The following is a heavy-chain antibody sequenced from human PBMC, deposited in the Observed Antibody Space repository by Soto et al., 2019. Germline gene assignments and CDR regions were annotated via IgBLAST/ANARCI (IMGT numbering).Heavy chain of an antibody. CDR2: INPSGGST. V-gene: IGHV1-46*01. Sequence: QVQLVQSGAEVKKPGASVKVSCKASGYTFTNYYMHWVRQAPGQGLEWMGIINPSGGSTSYAQKFQGRVTMTRDTSTSTVYMELSSLRSEDTAMYYCARDMGRYYYDSSGPYWGFDYRGQGTLVTVSS. CDR1: GYTFTNYY. J-gene: IGHJ4*02. D-gene: IGHD3-22*01. CDR3: ARDMGRYYYDSSGPYWGFDY.